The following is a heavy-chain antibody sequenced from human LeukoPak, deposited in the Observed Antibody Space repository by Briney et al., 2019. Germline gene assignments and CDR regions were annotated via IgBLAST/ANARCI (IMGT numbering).Heavy chain of an antibody. J-gene: IGHJ4*02. CDR1: GFTFSRYS. CDR2: ISSSSSTI. CDR3: ARGALDFDY. Sequence: GGSLRLSCAASGFTFSRYSMNWVRQAPGKGLEWVSYISSSSSTIYYADSVKARFTISRDNAKNSLYLNMNSLKDEDTAVYYCARGALDFDYWGQGTLVTVSS. V-gene: IGHV3-48*02.